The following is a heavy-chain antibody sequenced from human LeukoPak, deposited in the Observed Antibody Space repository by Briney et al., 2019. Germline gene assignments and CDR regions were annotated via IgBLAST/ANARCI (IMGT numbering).Heavy chain of an antibody. Sequence: SGGSLRLSCAASGFTFSSHWMSWVRQAPGKGLEWVANIKQDGSEKYYVDSVKGRLTISRDNAKNSLYLQMNSLRAEDTAVYYCARDGLGVVIGEFDYWGQGTLVTVSS. D-gene: IGHD3-3*01. CDR3: ARDGLGVVIGEFDY. CDR1: GFTFSSHW. J-gene: IGHJ4*02. V-gene: IGHV3-7*01. CDR2: IKQDGSEK.